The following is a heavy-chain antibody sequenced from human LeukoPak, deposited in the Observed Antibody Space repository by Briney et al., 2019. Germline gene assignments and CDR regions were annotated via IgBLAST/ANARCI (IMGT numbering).Heavy chain of an antibody. CDR1: GFTFSSYG. D-gene: IGHD6-19*01. CDR2: ISYDGSNK. Sequence: GRSLRLSCAASGFTFSSYGMHWVRQAPGKGLEWVAVISYDGSNKYYADSVKGRFTISRDNSKNTLYLQMDSLRGEDTAVYYCAKDLRTIVAVAGTLDSWGQGTLVTVSS. CDR3: AKDLRTIVAVAGTLDS. J-gene: IGHJ4*02. V-gene: IGHV3-30*18.